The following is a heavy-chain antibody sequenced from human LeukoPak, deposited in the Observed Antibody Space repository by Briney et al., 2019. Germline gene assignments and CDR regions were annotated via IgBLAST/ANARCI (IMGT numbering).Heavy chain of an antibody. V-gene: IGHV4-34*01. CDR3: ARDRSRSGDDY. D-gene: IGHD1-26*01. Sequence: PSETLSLTCAVYGGSFSGYYWSWLRQPPGKGLEWIGEINHSGSTNYNPSLKSRITISVDTSKNQFSLKLSSVTAADTAVYYCARDRSRSGDDYWGQGTLVTVSS. J-gene: IGHJ4*02. CDR1: GGSFSGYY. CDR2: INHSGST.